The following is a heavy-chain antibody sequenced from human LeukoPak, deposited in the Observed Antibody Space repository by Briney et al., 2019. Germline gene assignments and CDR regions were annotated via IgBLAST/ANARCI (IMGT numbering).Heavy chain of an antibody. J-gene: IGHJ3*02. D-gene: IGHD3-10*01. CDR2: IYYSGST. CDR1: GGSISSYY. V-gene: IGHV4-39*07. CDR3: ARVTSGSYSGHAFDI. Sequence: PSETLSLTCTVSGGSISSYYWGWIRQPPGKGLEWIGSIYYSGSTYYNPSLKSRVTISVDTSKNQFSLKLSSVTAADTAVYYCARVTSGSYSGHAFDIWGQGTMVTVSS.